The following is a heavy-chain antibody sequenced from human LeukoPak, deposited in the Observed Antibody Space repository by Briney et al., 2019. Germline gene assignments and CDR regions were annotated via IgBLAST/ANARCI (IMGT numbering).Heavy chain of an antibody. CDR3: ASGYYDSSGYPYYYGMDV. J-gene: IGHJ6*02. D-gene: IGHD3-22*01. Sequence: ASVKVSCKASGGTFSSYAISWVRQAPGQGLEWMGRIIPILGIANYAQKFQGRVTITADKSTSTAYMELSSLRSEDTAVYYRASGYYDSSGYPYYYGMDVWGQGTTVTVSS. CDR2: IIPILGIA. CDR1: GGTFSSYA. V-gene: IGHV1-69*04.